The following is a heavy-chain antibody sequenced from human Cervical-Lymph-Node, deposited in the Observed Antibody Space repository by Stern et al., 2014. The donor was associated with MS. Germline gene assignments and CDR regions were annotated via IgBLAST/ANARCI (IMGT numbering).Heavy chain of an antibody. CDR1: GFTFTDNW. V-gene: IGHV5-51*01. CDR3: ARQHGGSWFLFDF. CDR2: IFPDDSDT. D-gene: IGHD2-15*01. Sequence: VQLGQSAAEVKKPGESLKISCKGSGFTFTDNWIGWVRQMHGKGLEWMGIIFPDDSDTRYSPSFQGQVTMSADKSISTVYLQWSSLKASDSAMYYCARQHGGSWFLFDFWGQGTLVTVAS. J-gene: IGHJ4*02.